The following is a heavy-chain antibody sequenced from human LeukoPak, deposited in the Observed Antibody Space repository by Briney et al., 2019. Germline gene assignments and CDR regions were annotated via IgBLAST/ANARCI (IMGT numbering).Heavy chain of an antibody. CDR1: GFTFSTYA. J-gene: IGHJ4*02. Sequence: GGSLRPSCAASGFTFSTYAMSWVRQAPGKGLEWVSTISGSGGSTDYADSVKGRFTISRDNSKNTVYLQMNSLRAEDTAVYYCAKDGPYYYGSGSYYSNWGQGTLVTVSS. D-gene: IGHD3-10*01. V-gene: IGHV3-23*01. CDR3: AKDGPYYYGSGSYYSN. CDR2: ISGSGGST.